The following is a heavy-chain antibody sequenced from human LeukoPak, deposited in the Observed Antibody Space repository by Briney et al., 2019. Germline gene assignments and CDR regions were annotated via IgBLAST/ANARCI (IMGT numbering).Heavy chain of an antibody. CDR2: IYYSGST. J-gene: IGHJ6*02. Sequence: SETLSLTCTVSGGSISSYYWSWIRQPPGKGLEWIGYIYYSGSTNYNPSLKSRVTISVDTSKNQFSLKLSSVTAADTAVYYCARLLRYSNYYYYGMDVWGQGTTVTVSS. CDR3: ARLLRYSNYYYYGMDV. CDR1: GGSISSYY. V-gene: IGHV4-59*08. D-gene: IGHD4-11*01.